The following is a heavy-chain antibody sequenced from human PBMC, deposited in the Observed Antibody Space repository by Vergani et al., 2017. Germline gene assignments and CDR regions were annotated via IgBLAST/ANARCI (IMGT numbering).Heavy chain of an antibody. D-gene: IGHD6-13*01. CDR2: IYYSGST. J-gene: IGHJ6*02. Sequence: QVQLQESGPGLVKPSETLSLTCTVSGGSISSYYWSWIRQPPGKGLEWSGYIYYSGSTNYNPSLKSRVTISVDTSKNQFSLKLSSVTAADTAVYYCARGSSSSWYLRYYYYGMDVWGQGTTVTVSS. CDR3: ARGSSSSWYLRYYYYGMDV. CDR1: GGSISSYY. V-gene: IGHV4-59*01.